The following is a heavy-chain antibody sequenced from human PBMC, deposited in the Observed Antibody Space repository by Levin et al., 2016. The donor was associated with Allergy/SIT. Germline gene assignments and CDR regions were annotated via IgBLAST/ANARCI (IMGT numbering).Heavy chain of an antibody. Sequence: GGSLRLSCAASGFTFSSYVVHWVRQPPGKGLEWVAVISYDGSNSYYADSVKGRFTISRDNSKNTLYLQMNSLRAEDTAVYYCARDLGGLIRGVFLGSYFDYWGQGTLVTVSS. V-gene: IGHV3-30*04. CDR3: ARDLGGLIRGVFLGSYFDY. CDR2: ISYDGSNS. CDR1: GFTFSSYV. D-gene: IGHD3-10*01. J-gene: IGHJ4*02.